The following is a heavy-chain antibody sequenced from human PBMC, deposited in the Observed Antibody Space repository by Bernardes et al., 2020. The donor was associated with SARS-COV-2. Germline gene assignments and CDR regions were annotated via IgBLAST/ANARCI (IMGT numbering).Heavy chain of an antibody. Sequence: ASVKVSCKASGYTFTAYYIHWVRQAPGQGLEWMGWIHPNSGDTNYAQTFKGRVTMTRDTSISTAYMELSALTSDDTAVYYCAAVTWSQRDGFDFWGQGTVVTVSS. CDR3: AAVTWSQRDGFDF. D-gene: IGHD1-26*01. CDR2: IHPNSGDT. J-gene: IGHJ3*01. V-gene: IGHV1-2*02. CDR1: GYTFTAYY.